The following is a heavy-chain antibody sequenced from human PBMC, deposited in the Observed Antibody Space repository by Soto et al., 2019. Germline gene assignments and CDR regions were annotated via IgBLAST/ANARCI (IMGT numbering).Heavy chain of an antibody. CDR2: NIPIFGAP. CDR3: AKDRTTGHDT. Sequence: QVQLVQSGAEVKKPGSSVKVSCKASVGTFSSYAISWVRQAPGQGLEWMGGNIPIFGAPTYTHKFQGRVTLTEEEAKSTASLELSSLKSEDTFSYYCAKDRTTGHDTWGQGSLVTVSS. CDR1: VGTFSSYA. D-gene: IGHD4-17*01. V-gene: IGHV1-69*01. J-gene: IGHJ5*02.